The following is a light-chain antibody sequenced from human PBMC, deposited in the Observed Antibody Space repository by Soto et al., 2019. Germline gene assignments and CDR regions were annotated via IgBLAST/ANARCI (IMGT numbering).Light chain of an antibody. V-gene: IGKV1-5*03. CDR1: QNINTW. CDR3: QHYDTYSGT. CDR2: RAS. Sequence: DIQMTQSPSTLSASVGDRVTITCRASQNINTWLAWYQQKPGKAPKLLIYRASSLESGVPSRFSCSGSGTEFTLTISSLQPEDFSTYYCQHYDTYSGTFGPGTKVDVK. J-gene: IGKJ3*01.